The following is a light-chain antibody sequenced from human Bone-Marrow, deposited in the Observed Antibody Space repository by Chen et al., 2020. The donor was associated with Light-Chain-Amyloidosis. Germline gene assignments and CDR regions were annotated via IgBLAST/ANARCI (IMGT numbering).Light chain of an antibody. Sequence: SYELTQPPSVSVSPGQTARLTCSGDDLPTKYAYWYQQKPGQAAVLVIHRDTERPSGISERFSGSRSGTTATLTISGVQAEDATDYHCQSADSSGTYEVIFGGGTKLTGL. CDR1: DLPTKY. CDR3: QSADSSGTYEVI. J-gene: IGLJ2*01. V-gene: IGLV3-25*03. CDR2: RDT.